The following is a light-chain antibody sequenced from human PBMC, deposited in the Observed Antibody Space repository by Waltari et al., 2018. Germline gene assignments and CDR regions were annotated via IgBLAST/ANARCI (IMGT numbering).Light chain of an antibody. Sequence: QSVLTQPPSASGTPGMRVSISCSGRSSNIGGKTLSWYHQLPGQAPKLLIYGDDQRPAGVPDRFSASKSGTSASLSISNLQSEDEADYYCGAWDDSLNGYVFGSGTKVNVL. CDR3: GAWDDSLNGYV. CDR1: SSNIGGKT. V-gene: IGLV1-44*01. CDR2: GDD. J-gene: IGLJ1*01.